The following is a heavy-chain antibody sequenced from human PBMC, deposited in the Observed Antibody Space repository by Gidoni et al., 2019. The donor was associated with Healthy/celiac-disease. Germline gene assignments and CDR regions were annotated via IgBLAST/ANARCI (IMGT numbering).Heavy chain of an antibody. CDR3: ARDKTNTVTTGTEYFQH. Sequence: QVLLVQSGAEVKTPGASVQVSCTASVYTFTTYGISWVRQAPGQELEWMGWISAYNGNTKDEQKLQGRVIMTTDTSTSTAYMELRSLRSDDTAVYYCARDKTNTVTTGTEYFQHWGQGTMVTVSS. D-gene: IGHD4-17*01. CDR1: VYTFTTYG. J-gene: IGHJ1*01. CDR2: ISAYNGNT. V-gene: IGHV1-18*04.